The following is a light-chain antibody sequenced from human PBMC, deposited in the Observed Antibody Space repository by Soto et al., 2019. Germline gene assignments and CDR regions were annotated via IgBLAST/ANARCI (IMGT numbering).Light chain of an antibody. V-gene: IGLV1-40*01. CDR2: GNT. CDR3: QSYDNTLKGCV. J-gene: IGLJ1*01. CDR1: SSNIGADYE. Sequence: QAVVTQPTSVSGAPGQRVIISCTGGSSNIGADYEVQWYQQLPGTAPKLLIYGNTNRPSGVPDRFSGSKSGSSASLAITGLQAEDEAEYYCQSYDNTLKGCVFGTGTKVTVL.